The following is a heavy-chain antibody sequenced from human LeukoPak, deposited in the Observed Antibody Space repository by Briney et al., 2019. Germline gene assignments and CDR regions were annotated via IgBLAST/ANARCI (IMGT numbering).Heavy chain of an antibody. Sequence: SVKVSCKASGGTFSSYAISWVRQAPGQGLEWMGRIIPIFGTANYAQKFQGRVTITTDESTSTAYMELSSLRSEDTTVYYCARDPHVAAAGTHWGQGTLVTVSS. D-gene: IGHD6-13*01. V-gene: IGHV1-69*05. CDR2: IIPIFGTA. J-gene: IGHJ4*02. CDR3: ARDPHVAAAGTH. CDR1: GGTFSSYA.